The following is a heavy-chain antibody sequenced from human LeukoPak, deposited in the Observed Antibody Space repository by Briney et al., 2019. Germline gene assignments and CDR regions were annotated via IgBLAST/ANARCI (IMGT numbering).Heavy chain of an antibody. CDR3: ARDSELTGDRTEY. D-gene: IGHD1-7*01. V-gene: IGHV3-48*03. J-gene: IGHJ4*02. CDR1: GFTLSSYE. Sequence: GGSLRLSCAASGFTLSSYEMNWVRQAPGKGLEWVSYISTSGSTLYADSVKGRFTIPRDDAKNSLYLQMNSLRAEDTAVYYCARDSELTGDRTEYWGQGTLVTVSS. CDR2: ISTSGST.